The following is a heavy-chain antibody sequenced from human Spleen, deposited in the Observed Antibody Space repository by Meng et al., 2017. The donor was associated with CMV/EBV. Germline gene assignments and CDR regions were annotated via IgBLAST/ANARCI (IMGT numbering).Heavy chain of an antibody. CDR1: GCFSGYC. J-gene: IGHJ5*02. Sequence: GCFSGYCCGWSRQPPGEGLEWIEEIDHSGSTNYRPSLKSRVTISVDTSKNQFSLKLSSVTAADTAVYYCARGALRYYGSGRPNWFDPWGQGTLVTVSS. V-gene: IGHV4-34*01. CDR3: ARGALRYYGSGRPNWFDP. CDR2: IDHSGST. D-gene: IGHD3-10*01.